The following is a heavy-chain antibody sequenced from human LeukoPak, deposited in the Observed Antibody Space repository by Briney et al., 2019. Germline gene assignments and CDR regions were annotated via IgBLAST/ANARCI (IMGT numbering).Heavy chain of an antibody. CDR3: ARSGGYSGYDYYFDY. Sequence: ASVKVSCKASGYTFTGYYMHWVRQAPGQGLEWMGWISAYNGNTNYAQKLQGRVTMTTDTSTSTAYMELRSLRSDDTAVYYCARSGGYSGYDYYFDYWGQGTLVTVSS. J-gene: IGHJ4*02. D-gene: IGHD5-12*01. V-gene: IGHV1-18*04. CDR2: ISAYNGNT. CDR1: GYTFTGYY.